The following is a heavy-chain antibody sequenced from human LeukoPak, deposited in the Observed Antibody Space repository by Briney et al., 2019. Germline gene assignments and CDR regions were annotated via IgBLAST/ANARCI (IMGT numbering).Heavy chain of an antibody. Sequence: QTGGSLRLSCAASGFTFSDYSMNWVRQAPGKGLEWLSNISSSSTSTYHADSVKDRFTISRDNAKNSLYLQMNSLRAEDTAVYYCARALYGSGVYYFDYWGQGTLVTVSS. CDR2: ISSSSTST. CDR3: ARALYGSGVYYFDY. CDR1: GFTFSDYS. J-gene: IGHJ4*02. D-gene: IGHD3-10*01. V-gene: IGHV3-48*04.